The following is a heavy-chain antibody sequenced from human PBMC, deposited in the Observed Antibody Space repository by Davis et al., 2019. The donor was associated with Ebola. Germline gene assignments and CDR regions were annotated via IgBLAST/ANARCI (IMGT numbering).Heavy chain of an antibody. CDR1: GFIFSTYV. J-gene: IGHJ6*04. V-gene: IGHV3-30*02. Sequence: GESLKISCSASGFIFSTYVMSWVRQAPGKGLEWVAFIRFDGTNTFYGDSVKGRFTISRDNSKNTVYLEMKSLRAEDTAMYYCALVAINEDYYYGMDVWGKGATVTVSS. D-gene: IGHD2-21*01. CDR2: IRFDGTNT. CDR3: ALVAINEDYYYGMDV.